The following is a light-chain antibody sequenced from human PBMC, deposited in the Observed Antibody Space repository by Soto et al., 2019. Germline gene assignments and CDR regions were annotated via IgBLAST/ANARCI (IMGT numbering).Light chain of an antibody. J-gene: IGKJ4*01. CDR3: QKSYSTPLT. Sequence: DIQMTQSPSSLSASVGDRVTITCRASQSISSYLNWYQQKPGKAPKLLIYAASSLQSGVPSRFSGSGSGTDFTLTISSLQPEDFATYYCQKSYSTPLTFGGGNKGDIK. CDR1: QSISSY. V-gene: IGKV1-39*01. CDR2: AAS.